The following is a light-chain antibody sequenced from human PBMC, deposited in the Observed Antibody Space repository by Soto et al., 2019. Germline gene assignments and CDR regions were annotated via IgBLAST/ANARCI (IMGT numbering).Light chain of an antibody. CDR2: EDN. CDR1: SGSIASNY. J-gene: IGLJ3*02. Sequence: NFMLTQPHSVSESPGKTVTISCTRSSGSIASNYVQWYQQRPGSSPTTVIYEDNQRPSGVPDRFSGSIDSSSNSASLTISGLKTEDEADYYCQSYDSRNPCVFGGGTKLTVL. V-gene: IGLV6-57*01. CDR3: QSYDSRNPCV.